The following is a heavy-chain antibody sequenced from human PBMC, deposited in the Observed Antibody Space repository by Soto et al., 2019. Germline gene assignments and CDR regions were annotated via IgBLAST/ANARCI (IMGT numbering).Heavy chain of an antibody. J-gene: IGHJ4*02. CDR3: ARDKMIDDFGLGTYDY. CDR1: GYTFTSFG. D-gene: IGHD3-10*01. CDR2: ISGYNGKT. V-gene: IGHV1-18*04. Sequence: QVQLVQSGAEVEKPGASFKVSCKTSGYTFTSFGVSWVRQAPGQGLEWMGWISGYNGKTKYAQTLQGRVTMTADTSTSTVYMELRGLRSDDTAVYFCARDKMIDDFGLGTYDYWGQGTTVTVTS.